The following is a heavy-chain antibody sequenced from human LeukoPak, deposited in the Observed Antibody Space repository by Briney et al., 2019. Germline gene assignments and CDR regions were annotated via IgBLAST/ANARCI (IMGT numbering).Heavy chain of an antibody. CDR3: AKNSGYSWQAFFDY. D-gene: IGHD6-25*01. V-gene: IGHV3-23*01. Sequence: GGSLRLSCEASGFTFSSFWMSWVRQVPGRGLEWVSFISGGGSPTYYADSVKGRFTISRDNSRNTLYLQMNSLRAEDAAVYFCAKNSGYSWQAFFDYWGQGTLVTVSS. CDR2: ISGGGSPT. J-gene: IGHJ4*02. CDR1: GFTFSSFW.